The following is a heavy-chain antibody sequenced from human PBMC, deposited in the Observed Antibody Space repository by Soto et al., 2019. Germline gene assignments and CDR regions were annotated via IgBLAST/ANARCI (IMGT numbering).Heavy chain of an antibody. CDR3: AREYCSGGSCYSYGY. D-gene: IGHD2-15*01. J-gene: IGHJ4*02. V-gene: IGHV4-34*01. CDR2: INHSGST. Sequence: PSETLSLTCAVYGGSFSGYYWSWIRQPPGKGLEWIGEINHSGSTNYNPSLKSRVTISVDTSKNQFSLKLSSVTAADTAVYYCAREYCSGGSCYSYGYWGQGTLVTVSS. CDR1: GGSFSGYY.